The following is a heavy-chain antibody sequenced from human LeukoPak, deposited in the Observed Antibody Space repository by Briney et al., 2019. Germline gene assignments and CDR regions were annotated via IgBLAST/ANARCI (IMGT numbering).Heavy chain of an antibody. CDR3: GIAAAARGYYYYYMDV. V-gene: IGHV1-2*02. D-gene: IGHD6-13*01. Sequence: ASVKVSCKASGYTFTGYYMHWVRQAPGQGLEWMGWINPNSGGTNYAQKFQGRVTMTRDTSISTAYMELSRLRSDDTAVYYCGIAAAARGYYYYYMDVWGKGTTVTVSS. CDR1: GYTFTGYY. CDR2: INPNSGGT. J-gene: IGHJ6*03.